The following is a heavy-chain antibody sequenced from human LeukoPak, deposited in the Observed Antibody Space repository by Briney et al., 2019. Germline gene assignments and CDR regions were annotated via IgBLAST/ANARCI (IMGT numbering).Heavy chain of an antibody. CDR2: IYYSGST. CDR3: ARQNSYYYDSSGYYDY. CDR1: GGSISSYY. V-gene: IGHV4-59*08. J-gene: IGHJ4*02. Sequence: SETLCLTCTVSGGSISSYYWSWIRQPPGKGLEWIGYIYYSGSTNYNPSLKSRVTISVDTSKNQFSLKLSSVTAADTAVYYCARQNSYYYDSSGYYDYWGQGTLVTVSS. D-gene: IGHD3-22*01.